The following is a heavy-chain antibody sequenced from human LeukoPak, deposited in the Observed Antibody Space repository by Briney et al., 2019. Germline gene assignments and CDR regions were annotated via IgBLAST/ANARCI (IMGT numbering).Heavy chain of an antibody. D-gene: IGHD3-16*01. CDR1: GFTFSDYW. CDR2: ITSDGSTT. J-gene: IGHJ4*01. CDR3: AGDYIWGRLF. Sequence: GGSLRLSCVGSGFTFSDYWMHWVRQAPGKGLMWVSRITSDGSTTWCADSVKGRFTVSRDNAKNTLFLEMNSLRDEDTAVYYCAGDYIWGRLFWGQGTLVTVSS. V-gene: IGHV3-74*01.